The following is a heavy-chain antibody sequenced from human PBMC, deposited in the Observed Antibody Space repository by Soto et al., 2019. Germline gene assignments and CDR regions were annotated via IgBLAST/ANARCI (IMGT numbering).Heavy chain of an antibody. CDR3: ATIVGANDY. J-gene: IGHJ4*02. D-gene: IGHD1-26*01. Sequence: SETLSLTCTVSRASIYTYSWTWIRQPAGKGLQWIGHIYSSGSANYSPSLKSRVSMSVDSFKNQISLKLSSVTAADTAVYYCATIVGANDYWGQGTLVTVSS. CDR2: IYSSGSA. CDR1: RASIYTYS. V-gene: IGHV4-4*07.